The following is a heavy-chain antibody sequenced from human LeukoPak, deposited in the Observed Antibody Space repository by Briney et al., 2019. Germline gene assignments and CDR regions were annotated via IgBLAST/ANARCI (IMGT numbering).Heavy chain of an antibody. D-gene: IGHD3-16*01. J-gene: IGHJ6*04. CDR2: ISYDGSNK. CDR3: AKPPNYGAYYYGMDV. Sequence: SLRLSCAAPGFTFSSYAMHWVRPAPGKGLECGAVISYDGSNKYYADSVKGRFTISRDNSKNTVYLQKNTLRAEDTGVYYCAKPPNYGAYYYGMDVRAKGTTVTVPS. CDR1: GFTFSSYA. V-gene: IGHV3-30-3*02.